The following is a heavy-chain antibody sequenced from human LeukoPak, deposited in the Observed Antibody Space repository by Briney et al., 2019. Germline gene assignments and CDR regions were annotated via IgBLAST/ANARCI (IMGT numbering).Heavy chain of an antibody. Sequence: GGSLRLSCAASGFTFDDYAMHWVRQAPGKGLEWVSGISWNSGSIGYADSVKGRFTISIDNARNSLYLQMNSLRAEDTALYYCAKSAVGATEYYFDYWGQGTLVTVSS. J-gene: IGHJ4*02. CDR1: GFTFDDYA. CDR3: AKSAVGATEYYFDY. CDR2: ISWNSGSI. D-gene: IGHD1-26*01. V-gene: IGHV3-9*01.